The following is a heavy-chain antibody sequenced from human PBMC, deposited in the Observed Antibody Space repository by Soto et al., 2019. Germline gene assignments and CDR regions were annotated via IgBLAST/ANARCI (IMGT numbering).Heavy chain of an antibody. CDR1: GGSLNSRSYY. CDR2: IYYSGST. D-gene: IGHD2-21*02. CDR3: ARQRTSVVTQAYFDD. Sequence: PSEALSLTCTVSGGSLNSRSYYWGWIRQSPGKGLEWIGSIYYSGSTYYNPSLKSRVAMSVDTSKNQFSLKLRSVSAADTAVYFCARQRTSVVTQAYFDDWGQGSLVTVSS. J-gene: IGHJ4*02. V-gene: IGHV4-39*01.